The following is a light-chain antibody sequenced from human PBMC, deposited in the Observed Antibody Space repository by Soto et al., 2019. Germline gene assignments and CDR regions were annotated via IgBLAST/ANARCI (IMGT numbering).Light chain of an antibody. CDR1: QNVGGS. J-gene: IGKJ4*01. CDR2: RAS. V-gene: IGKV3-15*01. CDR3: QQYNSYSLT. Sequence: VMTQSPATLSVSPGERATLSCRASQNVGGSVAWYQQKPGQAPRLLIYRASTRATGIPARFSGSGSGTEFTLTISSLQSEDFATYYCQQYNSYSLTFGGGTKVEIK.